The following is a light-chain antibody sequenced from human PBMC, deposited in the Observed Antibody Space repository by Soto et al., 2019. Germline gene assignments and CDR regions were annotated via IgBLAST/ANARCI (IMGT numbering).Light chain of an antibody. CDR2: GAS. J-gene: IGKJ1*01. CDR1: QSVSSNY. CDR3: QQFGSSPRT. V-gene: IGKV3-20*01. Sequence: EIVLTQSPGTLSLSPGERATLSCRASQSVSSNYLAWYQQKPGQAPRLLIYGASSRATGIPDRFSGSGSGTDFTLTISRLEPADFAMYYCQQFGSSPRTFGQGTKVEIK.